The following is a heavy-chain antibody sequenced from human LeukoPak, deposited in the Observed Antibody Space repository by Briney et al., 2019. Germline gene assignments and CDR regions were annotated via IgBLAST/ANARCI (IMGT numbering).Heavy chain of an antibody. CDR1: GFTLSSYW. CDR3: AREGRVSGYDFDF. CDR2: INSDGFGT. D-gene: IGHD5-12*01. V-gene: IGHV3-74*03. J-gene: IGHJ4*02. Sequence: GSLRLSCAASGFTLSSYWMHWVRQAPGKGLVWVSRINSDGFGTTYADSVKGRFTISRDNAKNTLFLQMNSLRVEDTAVYYCAREGRVSGYDFDFWGQGTLVTVSS.